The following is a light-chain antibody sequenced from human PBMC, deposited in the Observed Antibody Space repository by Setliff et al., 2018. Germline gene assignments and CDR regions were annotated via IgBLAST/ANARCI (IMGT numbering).Light chain of an antibody. V-gene: IGLV2-8*01. CDR2: EVT. Sequence: QSVLTQPPSASGSPGQSLTISCTGTSSDIGAYKFVSWYQQHPGRAPRLIIYEVTKRPSGVPDRFSGSKSGNTASLTVSGLQAEDEADYYCCSYAASYNPYVFGTGTKVTVL. CDR1: SSDIGAYKF. J-gene: IGLJ1*01. CDR3: CSYAASYNPYV.